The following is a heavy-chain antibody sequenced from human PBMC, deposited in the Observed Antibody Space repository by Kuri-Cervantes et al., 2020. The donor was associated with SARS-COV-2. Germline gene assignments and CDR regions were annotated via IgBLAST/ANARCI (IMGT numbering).Heavy chain of an antibody. J-gene: IGHJ3*01. CDR1: GFTFSRYA. CDR3: AKDPNGDYVGAFDF. V-gene: IGHV3-23*01. CDR2: IRGGGHTT. D-gene: IGHD4-17*01. Sequence: GGSLRLSCAPSGFTFSRYAMIWVRQAPGKGLEWISAIRGGGHTTYYADSVKGRFTISRDNFKNTLYLQMNNLRAEDTAVYYCAKDPNGDYVGAFDFWGQGTLVTVSS.